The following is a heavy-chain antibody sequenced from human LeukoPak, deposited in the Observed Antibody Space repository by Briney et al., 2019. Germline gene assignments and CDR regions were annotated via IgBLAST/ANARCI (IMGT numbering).Heavy chain of an antibody. D-gene: IGHD3-10*01. J-gene: IGHJ4*02. CDR3: ARVLGSYAVDY. CDR1: GFTFSDYY. Sequence: GETLRLSCAASGFTFSDYYMSWIRQAPGKGLEWVSYISKSGTTKEYADSVKGRFTISRDNTKNSLYLQMNSLTVDDTAVYYCARVLGSYAVDYWGQGTLATVSS. V-gene: IGHV3-11*01. CDR2: ISKSGTTK.